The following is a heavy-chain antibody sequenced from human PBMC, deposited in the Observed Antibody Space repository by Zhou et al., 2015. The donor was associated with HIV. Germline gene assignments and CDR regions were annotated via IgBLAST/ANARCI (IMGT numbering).Heavy chain of an antibody. J-gene: IGHJ5*02. V-gene: IGHV1-69*06. CDR3: ATDGAKAFDT. Sequence: QVQLAQSGTEVKKPGSSVKVSCKASGGTFINYAFSWVRQAPRAGALSGWEGIIPVFGKAKYAQRFQGRVSCTADKSTSTVYLELRGLTSEDTALYYCATDGAKAFDTWGQGTLVIVSS. CDR1: GGTFINYA. CDR2: IIPVFGKA. D-gene: IGHD4/OR15-4a*01.